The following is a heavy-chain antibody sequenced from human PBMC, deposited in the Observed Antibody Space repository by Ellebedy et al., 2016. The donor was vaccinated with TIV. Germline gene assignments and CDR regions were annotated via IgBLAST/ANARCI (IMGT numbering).Heavy chain of an antibody. CDR3: ARDSGERFDWLLHYYYYGMDV. CDR2: ISYDGSNK. Sequence: GGSLRLXXAASGFTFSSYAMHWVRQAPGKGLEWVAVISYDGSNKYYADSVKGRFTISRDNSKNTLYLQMNSLRAEDTAVYYCARDSGERFDWLLHYYYYGMDVWGQGTTVTVSS. CDR1: GFTFSSYA. D-gene: IGHD3-9*01. V-gene: IGHV3-30-3*01. J-gene: IGHJ6*02.